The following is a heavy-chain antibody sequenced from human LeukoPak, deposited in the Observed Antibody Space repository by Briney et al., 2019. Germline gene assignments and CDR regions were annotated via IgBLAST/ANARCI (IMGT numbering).Heavy chain of an antibody. D-gene: IGHD6-19*01. CDR1: GYTFTSYY. Sequence: ASVKVSCKASGYTFTSYYMHWVRQAPGQGLEWMGIIDPSGGSTSYAQKFQGRVTMTRDTSTSTVYMELSSLRSEDTAVYYCARDSLAGTDLSYMDVWGKGTTVTISS. V-gene: IGHV1-46*01. CDR2: IDPSGGST. CDR3: ARDSLAGTDLSYMDV. J-gene: IGHJ6*03.